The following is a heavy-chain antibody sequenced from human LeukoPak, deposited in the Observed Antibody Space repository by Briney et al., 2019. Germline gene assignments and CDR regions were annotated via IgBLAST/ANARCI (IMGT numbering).Heavy chain of an antibody. V-gene: IGHV3-21*01. CDR1: GFTFNTYS. CDR3: ARKSGSYYEAGLDY. CDR2: ITSSSSYI. J-gene: IGHJ4*02. D-gene: IGHD1-26*01. Sequence: GGSLRLSCAASGFTFNTYSMNWVRQAPGKGLEWVSSITSSSSYIYYADSVQGRFTISRDNAKNSLYLQMNNLRAEDTAVYYCARKSGSYYEAGLDYWGQGTLVTVSS.